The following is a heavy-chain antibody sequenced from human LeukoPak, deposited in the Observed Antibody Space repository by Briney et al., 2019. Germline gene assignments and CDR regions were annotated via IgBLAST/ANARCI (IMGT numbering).Heavy chain of an antibody. J-gene: IGHJ4*02. Sequence: PSETLSLTXTVSGGSISSGDYYWRWLRQPPGTGLEWIGYIYYSGSTYYNPSLKSRVTISVDTSKNQFSLKLSSVTAADTAVYYCARYSSSWSLFDYWGQGTLVTVSS. V-gene: IGHV4-30-4*08. CDR3: ARYSSSWSLFDY. CDR1: GGSISSGDYY. CDR2: IYYSGST. D-gene: IGHD6-13*01.